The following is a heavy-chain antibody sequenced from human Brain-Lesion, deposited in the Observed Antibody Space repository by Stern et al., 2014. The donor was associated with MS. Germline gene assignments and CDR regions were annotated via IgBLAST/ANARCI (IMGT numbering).Heavy chain of an antibody. Sequence: VQLVESGPGLVKPSQTLSLTCTVSGGSISSSGYYWSWIRQPADKGLEWIGRIHDSGSTYYNPSLKSRVNIPVDTAKTQFSLKLPLGTAADTAVYYCATTRWDLFTWNWFDPWGQGTLVTVSS. CDR2: IHDSGST. CDR3: ATTRWDLFTWNWFDP. J-gene: IGHJ5*02. V-gene: IGHV4-61*02. CDR1: GGSISSSGYY. D-gene: IGHD1-26*01.